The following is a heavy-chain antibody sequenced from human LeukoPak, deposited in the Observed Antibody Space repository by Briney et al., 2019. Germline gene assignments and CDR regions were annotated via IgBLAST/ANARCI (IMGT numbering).Heavy chain of an antibody. Sequence: SGGSLRLSCAATGFTFSSYAMGWVRQSPGKGLELLSLITGRGTNTYYPDTVKGRFAISRDNSKNTLYLQMNSLRVEDTAVYYCAKGLLETCSGATCYPLDSWGQGPLVTVSS. J-gene: IGHJ4*02. D-gene: IGHD2-15*01. V-gene: IGHV3-23*01. CDR3: AKGLLETCSGATCYPLDS. CDR2: ITGRGTNT. CDR1: GFTFSSYA.